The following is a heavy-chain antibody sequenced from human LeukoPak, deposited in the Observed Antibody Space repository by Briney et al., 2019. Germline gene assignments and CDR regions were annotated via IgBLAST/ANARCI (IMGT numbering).Heavy chain of an antibody. CDR2: ISYDGSNK. V-gene: IGHV3-30-3*01. CDR3: ARRTTVTTTGDY. J-gene: IGHJ4*02. Sequence: GGSLRLSCAASGFTFSSYAMHWVRQAPGKGLEWVAVISYDGSNKYYADSVKGRFTISRDNSKNTLYLHMNSLRAEDTAVYYCARRTTVTTTGDYWGQGTLVTVSS. CDR1: GFTFSSYA. D-gene: IGHD4-17*01.